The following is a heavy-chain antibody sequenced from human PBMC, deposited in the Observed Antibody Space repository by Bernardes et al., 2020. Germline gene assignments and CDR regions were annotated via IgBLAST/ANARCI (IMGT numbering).Heavy chain of an antibody. J-gene: IGHJ2*01. D-gene: IGHD6-13*01. Sequence: VGSLRLSCAASGFTFSNYAMSWVRQAQGKGLEWVSGVSTSGGNTYYADSVKGRFTISRDNSKNKLYLQMNSPRAEDTAVYYCAKGNFGVAAGSPHWYFDLWGRGTLVTVSS. CDR3: AKGNFGVAAGSPHWYFDL. V-gene: IGHV3-23*01. CDR1: GFTFSNYA. CDR2: VSTSGGNT.